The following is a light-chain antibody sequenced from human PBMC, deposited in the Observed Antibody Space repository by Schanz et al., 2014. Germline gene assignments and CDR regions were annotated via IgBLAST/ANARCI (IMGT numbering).Light chain of an antibody. CDR1: SSDVGAYNY. V-gene: IGLV2-8*01. J-gene: IGLJ1*01. CDR3: SLYTSNDECF. Sequence: QSALTQPPSASGSPGQSVAISCTGTSSDVGAYNYVSWYQQHPGKAPKLMIYDVTKRPSGVPDRFSGSKSGNTASLTISGLQAEDEADYYCSLYTSNDECFFGTGTKLTVL. CDR2: DVT.